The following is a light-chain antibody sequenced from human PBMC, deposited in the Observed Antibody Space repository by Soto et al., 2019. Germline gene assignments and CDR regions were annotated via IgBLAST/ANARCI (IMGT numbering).Light chain of an antibody. Sequence: EIVMTQSPAILSVCKGESATLSCRASQSVNSNYLAWYQQHPGQPPRLLIYGISTRATGIPARFSGSGSGTEFSLTISSLQSEDFAVYYCQQYSKWPITFGQGTRLEVK. V-gene: IGKV3-15*01. CDR1: QSVNSN. CDR2: GIS. J-gene: IGKJ5*01. CDR3: QQYSKWPIT.